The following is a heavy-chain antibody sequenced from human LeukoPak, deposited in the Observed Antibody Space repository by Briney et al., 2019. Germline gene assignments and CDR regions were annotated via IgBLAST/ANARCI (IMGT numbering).Heavy chain of an antibody. V-gene: IGHV4-59*01. J-gene: IGHJ4*02. CDR1: GGSISSYY. Sequence: SETLSLTCTVSGGSISSYYWSWIRQPPGKGLEWLGYIYYSGSTNYNPSLKSRVTISVDTSKNQFSLKLSSVTAADTAVYYCARVDPYGDYFDYWGQGTLVIVSS. CDR2: IYYSGST. CDR3: ARVDPYGDYFDY. D-gene: IGHD4-17*01.